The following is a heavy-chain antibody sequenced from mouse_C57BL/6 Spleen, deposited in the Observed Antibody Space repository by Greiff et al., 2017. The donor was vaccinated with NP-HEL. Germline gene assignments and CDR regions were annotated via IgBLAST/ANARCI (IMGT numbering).Heavy chain of an antibody. CDR1: GYSITSGYY. CDR3: ARTDGYSWFAY. D-gene: IGHD2-3*01. Sequence: DVQLQESGPGLVKPSQSLSLTCSVTGYSITSGYYWNWIRQFPGNKLEWMGYISYDGSNNYNPSLKNRISITRDTSKNQFFLKLNSVTTEDTATYYCARTDGYSWFAYWGQGTLVTVSA. J-gene: IGHJ3*01. V-gene: IGHV3-6*01. CDR2: ISYDGSN.